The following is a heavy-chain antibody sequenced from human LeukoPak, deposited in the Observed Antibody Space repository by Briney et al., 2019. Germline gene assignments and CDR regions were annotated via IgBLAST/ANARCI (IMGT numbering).Heavy chain of an antibody. J-gene: IGHJ4*02. CDR3: ASRNYHDYGFDY. Sequence: KPSETLSLTCAVSGGSISSSNWWSWVRQPPGKGLEWIGEIYHSGSTNYNPSLKSRVTISVDKSKNQFSLKLSSVTAADTAVYYCASRNYHDYGFDYWGQGTLVTVSS. V-gene: IGHV4-4*02. CDR2: IYHSGST. CDR1: GGSISSSNW. D-gene: IGHD4-17*01.